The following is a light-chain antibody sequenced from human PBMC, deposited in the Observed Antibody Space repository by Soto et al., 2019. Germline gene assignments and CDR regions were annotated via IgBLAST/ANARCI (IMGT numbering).Light chain of an antibody. Sequence: IVLTQSPGTLSLSPGERATLFCRASQSVVSAYLGWYQQKPGQAPRLLIYGTSNRAAGTPDRFSGRGSGTDFSLTISRLEPEDFAVYYCQQYGSSPRTFGQGTTVEIK. CDR2: GTS. V-gene: IGKV3-20*01. CDR3: QQYGSSPRT. J-gene: IGKJ1*01. CDR1: QSVVSAY.